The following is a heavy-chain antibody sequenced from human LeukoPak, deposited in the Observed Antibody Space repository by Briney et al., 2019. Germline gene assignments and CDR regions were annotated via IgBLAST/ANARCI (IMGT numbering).Heavy chain of an antibody. J-gene: IGHJ4*02. CDR2: IYYSGST. Sequence: SETLSLTCTVSGGSISSSSYCWGWIRQPPGKGLEWIGSIYYSGSTYYNPSLKSRVTISVDTSKNQFSLKLSSVTAADTAVYYCARRTSRFVDYWGQGTLVTVSS. CDR1: GGSISSSSYC. V-gene: IGHV4-39*01. CDR3: ARRTSRFVDY. D-gene: IGHD3-16*01.